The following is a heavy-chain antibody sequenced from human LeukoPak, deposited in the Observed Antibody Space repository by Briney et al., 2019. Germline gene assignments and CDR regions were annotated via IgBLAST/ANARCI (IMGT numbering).Heavy chain of an antibody. CDR2: ISYSAAGT. CDR3: AREPRYYDILTGYYPDAFDI. J-gene: IGHJ3*02. CDR1: GFTFNIYA. V-gene: IGHV3-23*01. Sequence: PGGSLRLSCAASGFTFNIYAMNWVRQAPGKGLEWISSISYSAAGTYYADSVKGRFSISRDNSKKIVYLQMNSLRAEDTAVYYCAREPRYYDILTGYYPDAFDIWGQGTMVTVSS. D-gene: IGHD3-9*01.